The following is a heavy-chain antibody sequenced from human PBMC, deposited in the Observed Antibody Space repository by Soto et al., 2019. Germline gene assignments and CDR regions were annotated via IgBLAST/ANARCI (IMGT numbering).Heavy chain of an antibody. Sequence: SETLSLTCAVYGGSFSGHSWTWIRQSPVNGLEWIGDINHSGRVNYSPSLKSRVTISLDTSKNQFSLILSAVTAADTAMYYCSTRAYDTNGYYRFDPWGQGTLVTVSS. CDR2: INHSGRV. CDR3: STRAYDTNGYYRFDP. V-gene: IGHV4-34*01. J-gene: IGHJ5*01. CDR1: GGSFSGHS. D-gene: IGHD3-22*01.